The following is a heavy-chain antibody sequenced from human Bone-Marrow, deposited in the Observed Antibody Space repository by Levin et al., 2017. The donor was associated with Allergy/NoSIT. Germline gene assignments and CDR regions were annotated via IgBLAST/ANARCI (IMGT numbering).Heavy chain of an antibody. V-gene: IGHV4-4*02. CDR2: VYHTGTA. CDR1: GASISGTHW. J-gene: IGHJ4*02. Sequence: KPSETLSLTCAVSGASISGTHWWSWVRQPPGRGLEWIGEVYHTGTAKYTPSLTGRLTIAIDKSKNQFSLKLSAVTAADTAVYFCGREVTRGDYGPQFDSWGPGISVIVSS. CDR3: GREVTRGDYGPQFDS. D-gene: IGHD4-17*01.